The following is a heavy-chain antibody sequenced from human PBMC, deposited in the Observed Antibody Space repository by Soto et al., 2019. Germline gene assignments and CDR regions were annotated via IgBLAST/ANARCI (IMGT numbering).Heavy chain of an antibody. CDR1: GGSISSYY. CDR3: ARGITPYYGMDV. CDR2: IYYSGST. Sequence: SETLSLTCTVSGGSISSYYWSWIRQPPGKGLEWIGYIYYSGSTNHNPSLKSRVTISVDTSKNQFSLKLSSVTAADTAVYYCARGITPYYGMDVWGQGTTVTGSS. V-gene: IGHV4-59*01. D-gene: IGHD1-20*01. J-gene: IGHJ6*02.